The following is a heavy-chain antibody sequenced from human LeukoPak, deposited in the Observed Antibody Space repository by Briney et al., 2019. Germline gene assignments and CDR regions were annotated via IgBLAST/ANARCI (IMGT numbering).Heavy chain of an antibody. J-gene: IGHJ4*02. Sequence: ASVKVSCKASGYTFTNYAMNWVRQAPGQGLEWIGWIHPSTGNPTYAQGFTGRFVFPLDTSVSTTYLQIRSLKAEDTAVYYCARAFQSLGGLSLPDFWGQGTLVTVSS. CDR2: IHPSTGNP. CDR1: GYTFTNYA. V-gene: IGHV7-4-1*02. D-gene: IGHD3-16*02. CDR3: ARAFQSLGGLSLPDF.